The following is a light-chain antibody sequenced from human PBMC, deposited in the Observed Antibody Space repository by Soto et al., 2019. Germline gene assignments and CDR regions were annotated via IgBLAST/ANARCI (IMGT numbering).Light chain of an antibody. J-gene: IGLJ2*01. V-gene: IGLV2-23*02. CDR3: CSYSASSVVI. CDR1: SSDVGSYDL. Sequence: QSVLTQPASVSGSPGQAITISCTGSSSDVGSYDLVSWYQQHPGNVPKLMIYEVTKRPSGVSNRVSASKSGNTASLTISGLQAEDEANYYCCSYSASSVVIFGGGTKLTVL. CDR2: EVT.